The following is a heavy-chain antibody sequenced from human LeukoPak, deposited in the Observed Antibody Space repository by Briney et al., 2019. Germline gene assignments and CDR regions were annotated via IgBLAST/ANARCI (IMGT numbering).Heavy chain of an antibody. CDR3: ARHAAVAGTAFDY. J-gene: IGHJ4*02. CDR2: VYYIGST. CDR1: GGSMSSHY. V-gene: IGHV4-59*08. Sequence: SDTLSLTCTVSGGSMSSHYWSWIRQPPGKGLEWIGYVYYIGSTHYSPSLKSRVTISVDTSKNQFSLRLSSVTAADTAVYYCARHAAVAGTAFDYWGQGTLVTVSS. D-gene: IGHD6-19*01.